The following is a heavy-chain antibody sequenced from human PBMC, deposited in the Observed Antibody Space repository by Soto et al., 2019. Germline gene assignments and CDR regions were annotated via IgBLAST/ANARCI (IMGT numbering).Heavy chain of an antibody. CDR2: IIPILGIA. Sequence: ASVKVSCKASGGTFSSYTISWVRQAPGQGLEWMGRIIPILGIANYAQKFQGRVTITADKSTSTAYMELSSLRSEDTAVYYCARAKPAAIWPDYYYYYMDVWGKGTTVTVSS. CDR3: ARAKPAAIWPDYYYYYMDV. D-gene: IGHD2-2*01. CDR1: GGTFSSYT. J-gene: IGHJ6*03. V-gene: IGHV1-69*02.